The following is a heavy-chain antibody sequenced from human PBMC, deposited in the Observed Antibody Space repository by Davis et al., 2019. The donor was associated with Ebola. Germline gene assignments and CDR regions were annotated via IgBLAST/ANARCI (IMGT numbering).Heavy chain of an antibody. V-gene: IGHV3-66*04. Sequence: GSLRLSCEASGFIFSSYAMHWVRQAPGKGLEWVSVIYRDERTYYADSVKGRFTVSRDNSENMLYLQMSTLRAEDTAVYYCARHVNGDFWYFDLWGRGTRVTVSS. CDR2: IYRDERT. CDR1: GFIFSSYA. D-gene: IGHD4-17*01. J-gene: IGHJ2*01. CDR3: ARHVNGDFWYFDL.